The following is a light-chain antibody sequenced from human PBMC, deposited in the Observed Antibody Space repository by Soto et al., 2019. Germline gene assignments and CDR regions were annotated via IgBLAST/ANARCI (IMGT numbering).Light chain of an antibody. CDR3: QQYGSSPYT. Sequence: EIVLTQSPGTLSLSPGERATLSCRASQSVSSSYLAWYQPKPGQTPRLLIYGASTRVTGMPDRFSGSGSGTDFTLTISRLEPEDFAVYYCQQYGSSPYTFGQGTKVEIK. CDR1: QSVSSSY. CDR2: GAS. V-gene: IGKV3-20*01. J-gene: IGKJ2*01.